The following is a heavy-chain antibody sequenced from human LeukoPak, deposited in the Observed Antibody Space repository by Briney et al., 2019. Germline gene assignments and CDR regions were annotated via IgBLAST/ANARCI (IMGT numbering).Heavy chain of an antibody. CDR2: ISAYNGNT. CDR1: GYTFTSYG. D-gene: IGHD3-22*01. J-gene: IGHJ4*02. CDR3: AREGGYDSSGYFDY. Sequence: GASVKVSCKASGYTFTSYGISWVGQAPGQGLEWMGWISAYNGNTNYAQKLQGRVTMTTVTSTSTAYMELRSLRSDDTAVYYCAREGGYDSSGYFDYWGQGTLVTVSS. V-gene: IGHV1-18*01.